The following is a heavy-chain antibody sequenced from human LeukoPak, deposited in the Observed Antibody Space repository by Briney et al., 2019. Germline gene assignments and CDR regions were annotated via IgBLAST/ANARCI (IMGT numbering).Heavy chain of an antibody. Sequence: ASVKVSCKASGYTFTSYGISWVRQAPGQGLEWMGWISAYNGNTNYAQKLQGRVTITADESTSTAYMELSSLRSEDTAVYYCAGASAGYYHDYWGQGTLVTVSS. CDR3: AGASAGYYHDY. J-gene: IGHJ4*02. D-gene: IGHD3-9*01. CDR2: ISAYNGNT. V-gene: IGHV1-18*01. CDR1: GYTFTSYG.